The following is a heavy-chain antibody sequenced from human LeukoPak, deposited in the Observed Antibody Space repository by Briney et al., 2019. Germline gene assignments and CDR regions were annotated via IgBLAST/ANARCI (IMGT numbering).Heavy chain of an antibody. Sequence: GESLRISCKGSGYSFTSYWISWVRQMPGKGLEWMGRIDPSDSYTNYSPSFQGHVTISADKSISTAYLQWSSPKASDTAMYYCARVDSSGYYYVGVDYWGQGTLVTVSS. CDR3: ARVDSSGYYYVGVDY. V-gene: IGHV5-10-1*01. CDR2: IDPSDSYT. J-gene: IGHJ4*02. CDR1: GYSFTSYW. D-gene: IGHD3-22*01.